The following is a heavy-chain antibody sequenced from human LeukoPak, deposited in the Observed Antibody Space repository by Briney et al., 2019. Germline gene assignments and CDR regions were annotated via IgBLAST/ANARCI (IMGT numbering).Heavy chain of an antibody. CDR2: IYYSGST. V-gene: IGHV4-59*06. J-gene: IGHJ4*02. CDR3: ARSYHSIQVDY. CDR1: GGSISSYY. D-gene: IGHD4-11*01. Sequence: SETLSLTCTVSGGSISSYYWSWIRQHPGKGLEWIGYIYYSGSTYYNPSLKSRVTISVDTSKNQFSLKLSSVTAADTAVYYCARSYHSIQVDYWGQGTLVTVSS.